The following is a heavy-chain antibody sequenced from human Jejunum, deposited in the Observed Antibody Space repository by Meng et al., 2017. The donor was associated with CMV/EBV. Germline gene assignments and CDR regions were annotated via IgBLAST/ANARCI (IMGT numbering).Heavy chain of an antibody. D-gene: IGHD4-17*01. CDR1: GGSIRNDQW. V-gene: IGHV4-4*02. J-gene: IGHJ4*02. CDR3: TTLYGDSIS. Sequence: VQMRGEGQGLGKPSGTLSPTCEVSGGSIRNDQWWSWVRQAPGKGLEWIGEIYHSGRTNYNPSVKSRVSMSVDKSQNHFSLRLSSVTAADTAVYYCTTLYGDSISWGQGTLVTVSS. CDR2: IYHSGRT.